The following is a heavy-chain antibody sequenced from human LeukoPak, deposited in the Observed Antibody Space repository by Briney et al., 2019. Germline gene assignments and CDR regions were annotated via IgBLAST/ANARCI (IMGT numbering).Heavy chain of an antibody. CDR1: SGSINNHY. D-gene: IGHD5-18*01. CDR3: ARDQIGYGLDY. V-gene: IGHV4-59*11. CDR2: IYDSWNT. J-gene: IGHJ4*02. Sequence: PSETLSLTCIVSSGSINNHYWSWIRQPPGKGLEWIGYIYDSWNTNYNPSLKGRVTISIDTSKNQFSLNLTSVTAADTAVYYCARDQIGYGLDYWGQGTLVTVSS.